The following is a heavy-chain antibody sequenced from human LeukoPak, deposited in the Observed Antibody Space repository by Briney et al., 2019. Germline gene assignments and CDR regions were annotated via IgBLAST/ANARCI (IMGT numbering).Heavy chain of an antibody. CDR3: ARVVTAIPHFDY. V-gene: IGHV3-7*01. J-gene: IGHJ4*02. CDR1: EFTFSSSW. Sequence: GGSLRLSCAASEFTFSSSWMTWVRQTPGKGLEWVANIKQDGSEKYYVDSVKGRFTISRDNAKNSLYLQMNSLRAEDTAVYYCARVVTAIPHFDYWGQGTLVTVSS. CDR2: IKQDGSEK. D-gene: IGHD2-21*02.